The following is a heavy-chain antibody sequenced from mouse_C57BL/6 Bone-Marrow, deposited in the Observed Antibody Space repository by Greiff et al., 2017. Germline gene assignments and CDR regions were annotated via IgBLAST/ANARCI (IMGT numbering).Heavy chain of an antibody. CDR3: TRSGTHFDY. Sequence: VQLQQSGAELVRPGASVTLSCKASGYTFTDYEMHWVKQTPVHGLEWIGAIDPETGGTAYNQKFKGKAILTADKSSSTAYMELRSLTSEDSAVYYCTRSGTHFDYWGKSTTLTVSS. CDR1: GYTFTDYE. D-gene: IGHD4-1*01. CDR2: IDPETGGT. V-gene: IGHV1-15*01. J-gene: IGHJ2*01.